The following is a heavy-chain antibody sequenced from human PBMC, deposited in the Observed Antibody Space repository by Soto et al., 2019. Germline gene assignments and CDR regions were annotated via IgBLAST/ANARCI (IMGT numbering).Heavy chain of an antibody. CDR2: IYPSDSDT. V-gene: IGHV5-51*01. CDR1: GYNFAGYW. J-gene: IGHJ4*02. D-gene: IGHD3-3*01. CDR3: ARGGVSTRTFDY. Sequence: PGESLKISCKGSGYNFAGYWIAWVRHMPGKGLELMGIIYPSDSDTRYRPSFQGQVTISADKSISSAYLQWSSLRASDTAMYYCARGGVSTRTFDYWGQGTPVTVS.